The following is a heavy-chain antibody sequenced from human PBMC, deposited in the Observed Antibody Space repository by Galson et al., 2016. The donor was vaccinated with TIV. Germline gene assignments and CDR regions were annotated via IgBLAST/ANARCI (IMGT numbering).Heavy chain of an antibody. Sequence: SVKVSCKAPGGTFNIYAISWVRQAPGQGLEWMGGILPIFGAATYAQKFQGRVTITADESTNTAYMELSSLKSDDTAMYYCARPSSSCRGCSYYYYMDVWGKGTTVTVSS. V-gene: IGHV1-69*13. CDR2: ILPIFGAA. CDR1: GGTFNIYA. D-gene: IGHD6-19*01. CDR3: ARPSSSCRGCSYYYYMDV. J-gene: IGHJ6*03.